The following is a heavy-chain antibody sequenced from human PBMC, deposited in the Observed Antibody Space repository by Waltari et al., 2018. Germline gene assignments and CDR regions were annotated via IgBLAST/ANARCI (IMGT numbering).Heavy chain of an antibody. D-gene: IGHD2-15*01. Sequence: QLQLQESGPGLVKPSETLSLTCTVSGGSISSSSYYWGWIRQPPGKGLEWIGSIYYSGSTYYSPSLKSRVTISVDTSKNQFSLKRSSVTAADTAVYYCARAWGYCSGGSCYEVFDYWGQGTLVTVSS. J-gene: IGHJ4*02. V-gene: IGHV4-39*07. CDR1: GGSISSSSYY. CDR2: IYYSGST. CDR3: ARAWGYCSGGSCYEVFDY.